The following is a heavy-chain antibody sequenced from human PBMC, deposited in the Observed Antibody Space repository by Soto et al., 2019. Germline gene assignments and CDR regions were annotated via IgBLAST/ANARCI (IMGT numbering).Heavy chain of an antibody. Sequence: SGPTLANPTQTLTLTCTFSGFSLNTSGMGVGWIRQPPGKALEWLALIYWNDDKRYRPSLNSRLTIAKDTSKSQVVLTVNNVDPVDTATYYCAHTKIVVVPAATHNFDYWGQGILVIVSS. V-gene: IGHV2-5*01. CDR3: AHTKIVVVPAATHNFDY. J-gene: IGHJ4*01. CDR2: IYWNDDK. CDR1: GFSLNTSGMG. D-gene: IGHD2-2*01.